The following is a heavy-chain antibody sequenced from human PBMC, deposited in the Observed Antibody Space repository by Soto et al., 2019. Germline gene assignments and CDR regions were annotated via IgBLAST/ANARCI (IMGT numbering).Heavy chain of an antibody. CDR1: GGSISSGGYY. D-gene: IGHD2-15*01. CDR2: IYYSGST. V-gene: IGHV4-31*03. Sequence: SETLSLTCTVSGGSISSGGYYWSWIRQHPGKGLEWIGYIYYSGSTYYNPSLKSRVTISVDTSKNQFSLKLSSVTAADTAVYYCARSGLPPDAFDIWGQGTMVTVSS. CDR3: ARSGLPPDAFDI. J-gene: IGHJ3*02.